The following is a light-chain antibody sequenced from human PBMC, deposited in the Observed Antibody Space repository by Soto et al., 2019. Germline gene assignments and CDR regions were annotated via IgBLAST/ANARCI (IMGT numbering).Light chain of an antibody. CDR2: DVS. Sequence: QSALTQPASVSGSPGQSITISCTGTSSDVGSYNYVSWYQQHPGKAPKLMIYDVSNRPSGVSNRFSGSKSGNTASLTISGLQAEDEADYYCSSYTSSSTLVVFGRGTKLTVL. J-gene: IGLJ2*01. CDR3: SSYTSSSTLVV. V-gene: IGLV2-14*01. CDR1: SSDVGSYNY.